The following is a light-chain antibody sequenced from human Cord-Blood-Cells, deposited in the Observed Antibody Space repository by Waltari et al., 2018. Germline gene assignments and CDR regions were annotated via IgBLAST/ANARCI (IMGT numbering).Light chain of an antibody. CDR2: AAS. Sequence: DIQMTQSPSSVTASVGDRVTITCRASQGISSWLAWYQQKPGKAPKPLIYAASSLQSGGPSSFSDSASGTDFTLPLSSLQPEDFATYYCQQANSSPWTFGQGTKVEIK. J-gene: IGKJ1*01. CDR1: QGISSW. V-gene: IGKV1-12*01. CDR3: QQANSSPWT.